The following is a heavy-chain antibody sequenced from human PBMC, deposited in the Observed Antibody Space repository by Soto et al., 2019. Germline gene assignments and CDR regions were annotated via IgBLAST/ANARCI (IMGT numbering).Heavy chain of an antibody. Sequence: LRLSCAASGFTFSSYWMHWVRQAPGKGLVWVSRINSDGSSTSYADSVKGRFTISRDNAKNTLYLQMNSLRAEDTAVYYCARDPFTNADIVVVPAAPPRFDPWGQGTLVTVSS. CDR1: GFTFSSYW. CDR2: INSDGSST. D-gene: IGHD2-2*01. CDR3: ARDPFTNADIVVVPAAPPRFDP. V-gene: IGHV3-74*01. J-gene: IGHJ5*02.